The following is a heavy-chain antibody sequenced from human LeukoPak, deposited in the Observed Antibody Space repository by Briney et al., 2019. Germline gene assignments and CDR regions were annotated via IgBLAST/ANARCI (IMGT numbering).Heavy chain of an antibody. D-gene: IGHD2-15*01. CDR3: GKTTVGYSSGRYPGWPVDY. Sequence: GGSLRLSCGVSGFSFGDYGMSWVRQAPGKGLEWISGIFGSGGSPHYADSVKGRFTISRDNSQEIVYLQLDSLRVEDTALYYCGKTTVGYSSGRYPGWPVDYWGQGALVTVSS. J-gene: IGHJ4*02. V-gene: IGHV3-23*01. CDR1: GFSFGDYG. CDR2: IFGSGGSP.